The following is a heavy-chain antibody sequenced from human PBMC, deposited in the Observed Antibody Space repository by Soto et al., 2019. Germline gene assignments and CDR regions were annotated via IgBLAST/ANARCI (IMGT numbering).Heavy chain of an antibody. CDR3: ASGQAIRMADI. V-gene: IGHV3-11*05. CDR1: GFTFSDYY. J-gene: IGHJ3*02. D-gene: IGHD2-15*01. Sequence: QVQLVESGGGLVKPGGSLRLSCAASGFTFSDYYASWLRQSPGKGLEWISYISGNSLDTNYADSVRGRFTISRDNAENSLYLPINYLRAEDKAIYFWASGQAIRMADIWGQGTMVTVSS. CDR2: ISGNSLDT.